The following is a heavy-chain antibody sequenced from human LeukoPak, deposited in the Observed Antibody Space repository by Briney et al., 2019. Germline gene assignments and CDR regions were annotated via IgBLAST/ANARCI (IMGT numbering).Heavy chain of an antibody. CDR3: AIETDSSGYYSAY. CDR2: IYYSGST. J-gene: IGHJ4*02. CDR1: GGSISTYY. V-gene: IGHV4-59*01. Sequence: PSETLSLTSTVAGGSISTYYWSWIRQPPGKGLEWIGYIYYSGSTNYNPSLKSRVTISVDTSKNQFSLKLSSVTAADPAVYYCAIETDSSGYYSAYWGQGTLVTVSS. D-gene: IGHD3-22*01.